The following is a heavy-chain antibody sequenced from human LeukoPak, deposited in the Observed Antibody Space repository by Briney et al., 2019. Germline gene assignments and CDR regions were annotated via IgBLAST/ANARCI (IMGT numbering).Heavy chain of an antibody. D-gene: IGHD2-2*01. Sequence: GGSLRLSCAASGFTFSSYAMNWVRQAPGKGLEWVSAISGSGGTTYYADSVKGRFTISRDNSKNTLYLQMNSLRAEDTAVYYCARNLKTIVVVPAAIPTNFDYWGQGTLVTVSS. CDR3: ARNLKTIVVVPAAIPTNFDY. J-gene: IGHJ4*02. V-gene: IGHV3-23*01. CDR2: ISGSGGTT. CDR1: GFTFSSYA.